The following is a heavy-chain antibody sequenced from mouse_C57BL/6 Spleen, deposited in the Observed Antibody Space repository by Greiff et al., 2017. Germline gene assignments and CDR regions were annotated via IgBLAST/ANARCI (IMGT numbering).Heavy chain of an antibody. J-gene: IGHJ2*01. Sequence: DVMLVESGGGLVQPGGSLSLSCAASGFTFTDYYMRWVRQPPGKALEWLGFIRNKANGYTTEYRASVKGRFTISRDTFQSILYLRMTALRAEDNATSYCARYGGGYFDGWGKGTTLTVSS. CDR2: IRNKANGYTT. V-gene: IGHV7-3*01. CDR3: ARYGGGYFDG. CDR1: GFTFTDYY.